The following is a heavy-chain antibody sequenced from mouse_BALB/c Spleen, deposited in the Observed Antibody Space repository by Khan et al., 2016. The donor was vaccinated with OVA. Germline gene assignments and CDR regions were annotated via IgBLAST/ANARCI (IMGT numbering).Heavy chain of an antibody. Sequence: QVQLQQSGGDLMKPGASVKISCKATGYTFSSYWIERVKQRPGHGLEWIGQIFPGSVSTTYNEKFKGKATFTADTSSNTAYMQLRSLTAEDSAVYYCARGGYGGFAYWGQGTLVTVSA. J-gene: IGHJ3*01. CDR1: GYTFSSYW. V-gene: IGHV1-9*01. CDR3: ARGGYGGFAY. CDR2: IFPGSVST. D-gene: IGHD2-2*01.